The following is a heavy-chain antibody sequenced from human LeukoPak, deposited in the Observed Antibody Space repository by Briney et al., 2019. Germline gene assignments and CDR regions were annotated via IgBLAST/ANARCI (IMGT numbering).Heavy chain of an antibody. V-gene: IGHV6-1*01. CDR1: GDSVSSKSTA. J-gene: IGHJ5*02. CDR3: ARGSGHWFDP. CDR2: TYYRSKWYT. Sequence: SQTLSLTCAISGDSVSSKSTAWNWIRQSPSRGLEWLGRTYYRSKWYTGYAVFVKGRITINPDTSKNQFSLQLNSVTPEDTAVYYCARGSGHWFDPWGQGTLVTVSS.